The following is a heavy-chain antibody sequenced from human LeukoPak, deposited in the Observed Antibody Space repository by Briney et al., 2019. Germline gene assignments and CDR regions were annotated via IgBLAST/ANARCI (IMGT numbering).Heavy chain of an antibody. V-gene: IGHV3-48*03. Sequence: GGSLRLSCAASGFTFSSYEMNWVRQAPGKGLEWVSYISSSGSTIYYADSVKGRFTISRDNAKNSLYLQMSSLRAEDTAVYYCARGGEGDILTGDDAFDIWGQGTMVTVSS. CDR2: ISSSGSTI. J-gene: IGHJ3*02. CDR3: ARGGEGDILTGDDAFDI. CDR1: GFTFSSYE. D-gene: IGHD3-9*01.